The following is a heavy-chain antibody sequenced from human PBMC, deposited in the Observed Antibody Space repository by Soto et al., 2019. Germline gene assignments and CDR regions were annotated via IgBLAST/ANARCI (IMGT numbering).Heavy chain of an antibody. CDR3: ARDRAVRGVMSTYGLDV. V-gene: IGHV3-33*01. CDR1: GFSFTSYG. CDR2: IWYDESNK. Sequence: GGSLRLCCAACGFSFTSYGIHWVRQAPGKGLEWVAVIWYDESNKYYADSVKGRFTISRDNFKNTVYLQMNSLGAEDTAMYYCARDRAVRGVMSTYGLDVWGQGTTVTVSS. D-gene: IGHD3-10*01. J-gene: IGHJ6*02.